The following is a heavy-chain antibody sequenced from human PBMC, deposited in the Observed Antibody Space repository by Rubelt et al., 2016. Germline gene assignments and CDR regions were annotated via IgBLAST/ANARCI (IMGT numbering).Heavy chain of an antibody. J-gene: IGHJ4*02. CDR2: IYYSGST. CDR3: ARDLVGATFGTYCDY. Sequence: QVQLQESGPGLVKPSETLSLTCTVSGGSISSSSYYWGWIRQPPGKGLEWIGSIYYSGSTYYNPPLMSRVTISVDTSKNQFSLKLSSVTAADTAVYYCARDLVGATFGTYCDYWGQGTLVTVSS. CDR1: GGSISSSSYY. D-gene: IGHD1-26*01. V-gene: IGHV4-39*02.